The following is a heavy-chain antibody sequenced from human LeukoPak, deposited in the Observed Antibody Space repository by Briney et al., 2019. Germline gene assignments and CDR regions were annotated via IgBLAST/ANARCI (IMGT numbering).Heavy chain of an antibody. J-gene: IGHJ4*02. CDR1: DYTFTGYY. V-gene: IGHV1-2*06. D-gene: IGHD3-16*01. Sequence: ASVKVSCKASDYTFTGYYMHWVRQAPGQGLEWMGRINPNSGGTNYAQKFQGRVTMTRDTSISTAYMELSRLRSDDTAVYYCARSFFTSAIDYWGQGTLVTVSS. CDR2: INPNSGGT. CDR3: ARSFFTSAIDY.